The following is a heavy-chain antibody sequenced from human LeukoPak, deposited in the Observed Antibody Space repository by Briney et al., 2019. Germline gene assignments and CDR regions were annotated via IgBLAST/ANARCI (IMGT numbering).Heavy chain of an antibody. D-gene: IGHD1-26*01. J-gene: IGHJ4*02. CDR1: GFTFTSSA. CDR3: AAEQLVGAPD. CDR2: IVVGSGNT. Sequence: SVKVSCKASGFTFTSSAVQRVRQARGQRLEWIGWIVVGSGNTNYAQKFQERVTITRDMSTSTAYMELSSLRSEDTAVYYCAAEQLVGAPDWGQGTLVTVSS. V-gene: IGHV1-58*01.